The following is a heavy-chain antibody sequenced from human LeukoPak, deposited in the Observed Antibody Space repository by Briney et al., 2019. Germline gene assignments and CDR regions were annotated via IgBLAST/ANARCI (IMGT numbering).Heavy chain of an antibody. Sequence: ASVKVSCKASGYTFTSYDINWVRQATGQGLERMGWMNPNSGNTGYAQKFQGRVTMTRNTSISTAYMELSSLRSEDTAVYYCARLGGYSYSGYYYYGMDVWGQGTTVTVSS. J-gene: IGHJ6*02. V-gene: IGHV1-8*01. CDR1: GYTFTSYD. CDR2: MNPNSGNT. D-gene: IGHD5-18*01. CDR3: ARLGGYSYSGYYYYGMDV.